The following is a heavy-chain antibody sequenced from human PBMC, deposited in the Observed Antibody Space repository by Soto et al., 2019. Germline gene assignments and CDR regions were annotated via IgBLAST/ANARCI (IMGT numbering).Heavy chain of an antibody. D-gene: IGHD3-3*01. Sequence: QITLNESGPTQVKPRQTLTLTCTFSGFSLTTSGVGVGWIRQSPGKAPEWLALIYWDDDKRYSPSLKSRLTTTKDTSKNQVVQTMADLDPADTATYYCAHRVLRTVFGLVTTTAIYFDFWGQGTPVAVSS. CDR3: AHRVLRTVFGLVTTTAIYFDF. CDR1: GFSLTTSGVG. CDR2: IYWDDDK. J-gene: IGHJ4*02. V-gene: IGHV2-5*02.